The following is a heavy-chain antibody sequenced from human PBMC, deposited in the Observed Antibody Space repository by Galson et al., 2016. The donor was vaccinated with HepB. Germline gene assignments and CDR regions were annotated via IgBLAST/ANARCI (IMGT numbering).Heavy chain of an antibody. CDR2: YNPSGGVT. CDR3: AREKSGSNDRGSAFDV. Sequence: SVKVSCKASRDSFSSYTIIWVRQAPGQGLEWVAMYNPSGGVTNYAQKFEERVSMTADTSSTTVYMELKTLTSDDTASYYCAREKSGSNDRGSAFDVWGQGTLVTVSS. D-gene: IGHD1-26*01. J-gene: IGHJ3*01. V-gene: IGHV1-46*01. CDR1: RDSFSSYT.